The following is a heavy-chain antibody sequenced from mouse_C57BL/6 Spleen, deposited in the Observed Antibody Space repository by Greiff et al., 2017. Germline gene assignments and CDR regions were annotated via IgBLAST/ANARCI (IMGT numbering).Heavy chain of an antibody. J-gene: IGHJ3*01. Sequence: EVQLQQSGPELVKPGASVQISCKASGYTFTDYYMNWVKQSHGKSLEWIGDINPNNGGTSYNEKFKGKATLTVDKSSSTAYIELRSLTSEDSSVYYCAPYDCEVDWFAYWGQGTLVTVSA. CDR3: APYDCEVDWFAY. V-gene: IGHV1-26*01. CDR1: GYTFTDYY. CDR2: INPNNGGT. D-gene: IGHD2-4*01.